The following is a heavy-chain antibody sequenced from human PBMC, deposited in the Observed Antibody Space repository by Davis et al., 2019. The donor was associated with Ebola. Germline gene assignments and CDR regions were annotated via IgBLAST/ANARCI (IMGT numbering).Heavy chain of an antibody. CDR2: ISAYNGNT. D-gene: IGHD2-8*02. V-gene: IGHV1-18*01. CDR1: GYTFTSYA. Sequence: SCKASGYTFTSYAMPWVRQAPGQRLEWMGWISAYNGNTNYAQKLQGRVTMTTDTSTSTAYMELSSLRSEDTAVYYCAREVQGYCTGGVCYTGLYFDYWGQGTLVTVSS. CDR3: AREVQGYCTGGVCYTGLYFDY. J-gene: IGHJ4*02.